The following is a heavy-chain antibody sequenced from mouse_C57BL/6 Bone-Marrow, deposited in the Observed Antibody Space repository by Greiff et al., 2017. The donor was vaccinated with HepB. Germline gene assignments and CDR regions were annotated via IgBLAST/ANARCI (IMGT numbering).Heavy chain of an antibody. D-gene: IGHD3-2*02. CDR1: GYSITSGYY. Sequence: EVQLQQSGPGLVKPSQSLSLTCSVTGYSITSGYYWNWIRQFPGNKLEWMGYISYDGSNNYNPSLKNRISITRDTSKNPFFLTLNSVTTEDTATYYCAREGAQADYWGQGTTLTVSS. J-gene: IGHJ2*01. CDR3: AREGAQADY. V-gene: IGHV3-6*01. CDR2: ISYDGSN.